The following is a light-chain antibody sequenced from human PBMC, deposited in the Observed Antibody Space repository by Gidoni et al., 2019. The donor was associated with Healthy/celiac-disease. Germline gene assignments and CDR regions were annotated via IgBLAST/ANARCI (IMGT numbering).Light chain of an antibody. Sequence: DRVTITCQASQDISNYLNWYKQKPGKAPKLLIYDASNLETGVPSRFSGSGSGTDFTFTISSLQPEDIATYYCQQYDNLITVXQXTRLEIK. CDR2: DAS. J-gene: IGKJ5*01. V-gene: IGKV1-33*01. CDR3: QQYDNLIT. CDR1: QDISNY.